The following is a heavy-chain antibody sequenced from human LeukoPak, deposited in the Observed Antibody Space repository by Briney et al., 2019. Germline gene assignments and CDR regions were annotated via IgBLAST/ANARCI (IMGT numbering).Heavy chain of an antibody. D-gene: IGHD2-21*02. CDR3: AVQYCGGDSYPLYFDY. V-gene: IGHV5-51*01. CDR1: GYSFTSYW. CDR2: IYPGDSDT. Sequence: GESLKISCKGSGYSFTSYWIGWVRQMPGKGLEWMGIIYPGDSDTRYSPSFQGQVTISADKSISTAYLQWSSLKASDTAMYYCAVQYCGGDSYPLYFDYWGQGTLVTVSS. J-gene: IGHJ4*02.